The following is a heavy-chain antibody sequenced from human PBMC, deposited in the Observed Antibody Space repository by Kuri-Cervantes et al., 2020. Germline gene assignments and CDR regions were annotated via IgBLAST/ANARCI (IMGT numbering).Heavy chain of an antibody. J-gene: IGHJ6*02. CDR2: MNPNSGNT. CDR3: ARVSYDFWAYYYGMDV. CDR1: GYTFTSYD. Sequence: ASVKVSCKASGYTFTSYDINWVRQATGQGLEWMGWMNPNSGNTGYARKFQGRVTMTRNTSISTAYMELSSLRSEDTAVYYCARVSYDFWAYYYGMDVWGQGTTVTVSS. D-gene: IGHD3-3*01. V-gene: IGHV1-8*01.